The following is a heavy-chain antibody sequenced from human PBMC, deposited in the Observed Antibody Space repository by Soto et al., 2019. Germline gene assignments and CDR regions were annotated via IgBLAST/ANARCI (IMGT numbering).Heavy chain of an antibody. CDR3: AKDHGPYYDYIWGTPPPHGY. J-gene: IGHJ4*02. CDR2: ISYDGSNK. D-gene: IGHD3-16*01. V-gene: IGHV3-30*18. Sequence: GGSLRLSCAASGFTFNNYGMNWVRQAPGKGLEWVSVISYDGSNKYYADSVKGRFTISRDNSKNTLYLQMNSLRAEDTAVYYCAKDHGPYYDYIWGTPPPHGYWGQGTLVTVSS. CDR1: GFTFNNYG.